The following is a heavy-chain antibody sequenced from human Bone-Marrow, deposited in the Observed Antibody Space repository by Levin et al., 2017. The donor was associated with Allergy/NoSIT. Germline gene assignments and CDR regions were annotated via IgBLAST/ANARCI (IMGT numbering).Heavy chain of an antibody. D-gene: IGHD3-3*01. Sequence: PGGSLRLSCAASGFDFSTFHIHWVRQAPGKGLEWVSSISGGGDYTYYTDSVKGRFIISRDNSQSTVYLQLSSLRVDDTGVYFCARGRLLEWHYFDLWGQGTLLTVSS. CDR1: GFDFSTFH. CDR2: ISGGGDYT. V-gene: IGHV3-23*01. J-gene: IGHJ4*02. CDR3: ARGRLLEWHYFDL.